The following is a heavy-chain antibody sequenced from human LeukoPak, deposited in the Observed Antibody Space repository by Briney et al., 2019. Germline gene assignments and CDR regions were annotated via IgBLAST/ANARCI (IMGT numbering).Heavy chain of an antibody. V-gene: IGHV1-2*02. J-gene: IGHJ4*02. CDR2: INPNSGGT. D-gene: IGHD2-8*02. CDR3: ARTGDFDY. Sequence: ASVKVSCKASGYTFTGYYIHWVRQAPGQGLEWMGWINPNSGGTNYAQKFQGRVTMTRDASINTAYMELNSLRSDDTAVYYCARTGDFDYWGQGSLVTVSS. CDR1: GYTFTGYY.